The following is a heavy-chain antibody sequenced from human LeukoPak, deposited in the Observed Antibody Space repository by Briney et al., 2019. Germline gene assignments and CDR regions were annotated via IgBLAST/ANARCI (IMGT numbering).Heavy chain of an antibody. CDR3: ARGITMVRGVRSINWFDP. Sequence: ASVKVSCKASGYTFTGYYMHWVRQAPGQGLEWMGWINLNSGGTNYAQKFQGRVTMPRDTSISTAYMELSRLRSDDTAVYYCARGITMVRGVRSINWFDPWGQGTLVTASS. CDR2: INLNSGGT. CDR1: GYTFTGYY. D-gene: IGHD3-10*01. J-gene: IGHJ5*02. V-gene: IGHV1-2*02.